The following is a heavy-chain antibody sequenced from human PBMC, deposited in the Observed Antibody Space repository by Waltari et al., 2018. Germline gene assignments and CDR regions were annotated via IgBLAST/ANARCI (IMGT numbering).Heavy chain of an antibody. Sequence: QVQLQESGPGLVKPSETLSLTCTVSGGSISSHYWSWIRQPPGKGLEWSGYIYYSGSTNYNPSLKSRVTISVDTSKNQFSLKLSSVTAADTAVYYCARDRNYDSSGTVFDYWGQGTLVTVSS. J-gene: IGHJ4*02. CDR3: ARDRNYDSSGTVFDY. CDR2: IYYSGST. D-gene: IGHD3-22*01. CDR1: GGSISSHY. V-gene: IGHV4-59*11.